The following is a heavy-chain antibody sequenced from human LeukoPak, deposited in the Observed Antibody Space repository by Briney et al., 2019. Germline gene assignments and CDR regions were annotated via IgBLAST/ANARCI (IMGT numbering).Heavy chain of an antibody. V-gene: IGHV3-23*01. CDR2: ISGGGDSI. Sequence: PGGSLRLSCAASGFTFSSYAMSWVRQAPGKGLEWVSTISGGGDSIYYADSVKRRFTISRDNSKNTLYLQMNSLRAEDTAVYDCAREVGHFDYWGQGTLVTVSS. CDR3: AREVGHFDY. J-gene: IGHJ4*02. D-gene: IGHD1-26*01. CDR1: GFTFSSYA.